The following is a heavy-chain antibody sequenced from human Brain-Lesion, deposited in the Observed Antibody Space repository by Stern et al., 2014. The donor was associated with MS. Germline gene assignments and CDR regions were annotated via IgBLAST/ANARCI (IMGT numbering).Heavy chain of an antibody. CDR2: INPNTGGT. V-gene: IGHV1-2*02. J-gene: IGHJ6*02. D-gene: IGHD3-3*01. CDR1: GYIFTGYY. CDR3: ARDQRGITIFGVVTDYYYLGMDV. Sequence: QVQLVESGAEVKKPGASVKVSCKTSGYIFTGYYIHWVRQAPGQGLEWMAWINPNTGGTQDAQKFQGRATMSRDTSISTAYVELSSLTSDDTAVYYCARDQRGITIFGVVTDYYYLGMDVWGQGTTVTVSS.